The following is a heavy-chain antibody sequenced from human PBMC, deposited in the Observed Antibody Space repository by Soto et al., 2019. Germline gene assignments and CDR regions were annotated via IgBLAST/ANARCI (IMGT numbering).Heavy chain of an antibody. CDR2: ISYDGSNK. CDR1: GFTFSSYA. Sequence: QVQLVESGGGVVQPGRSLRLSCAASGFTFSSYAMHWVRQAPGKGLEWVAVISYDGSNKYYADSVKGRFTVSRDNSKSTLYLQMNSLRAEDTAVYYCARDALEWLGSFDYWCQGTLVTVSS. CDR3: ARDALEWLGSFDY. J-gene: IGHJ4*02. V-gene: IGHV3-30-3*01. D-gene: IGHD6-19*01.